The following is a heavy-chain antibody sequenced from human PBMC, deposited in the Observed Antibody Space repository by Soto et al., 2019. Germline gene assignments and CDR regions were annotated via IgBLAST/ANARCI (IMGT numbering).Heavy chain of an antibody. CDR2: VRSSGSTI. CDR3: ARKGIAVAGIAFDI. Sequence: PGGSLRLSCAASGFTFSSYEMSWVRQAPGKGLEWVSYVRSSGSTIYYADSVKGRFTISRDNAKNSLYLQMNSLRAEDTAVYYCARKGIAVAGIAFDIWGQGTMVTVSS. V-gene: IGHV3-48*03. J-gene: IGHJ3*02. CDR1: GFTFSSYE. D-gene: IGHD6-19*01.